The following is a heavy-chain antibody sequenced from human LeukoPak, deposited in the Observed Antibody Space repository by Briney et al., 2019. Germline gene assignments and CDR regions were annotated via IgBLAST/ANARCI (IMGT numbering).Heavy chain of an antibody. CDR1: GFTFSSYS. CDR3: ARDVAPEKIYYWGGWFDP. D-gene: IGHD3-10*01. Sequence: GGSLRLSCAASGFTFSSYSMNWVRQAPGKGLEWVSYISSSSSTIYYADSVKGRFTISRDNAKNSLYLQMNSLRAEDTAVYYCARDVAPEKIYYWGGWFDPWGQGTLVTVSS. J-gene: IGHJ5*02. CDR2: ISSSSSTI. V-gene: IGHV3-48*04.